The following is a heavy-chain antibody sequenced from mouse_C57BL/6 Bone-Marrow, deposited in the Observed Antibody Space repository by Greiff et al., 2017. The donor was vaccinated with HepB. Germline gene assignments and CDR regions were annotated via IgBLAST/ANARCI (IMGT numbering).Heavy chain of an antibody. Sequence: EVKVVESGGGLVQPGGSMKLSCVASGFTFSNYWMNWVRQSPEKGLEWVAQIRLKSDNYATHYAESVKGRFTISRDDSKSSVYLQMNNLRAEDTGIYYCTNYYGSRGYFDVWGTGTTVTVSS. CDR3: TNYYGSRGYFDV. D-gene: IGHD1-1*01. CDR2: IRLKSDNYAT. J-gene: IGHJ1*03. V-gene: IGHV6-3*01. CDR1: GFTFSNYW.